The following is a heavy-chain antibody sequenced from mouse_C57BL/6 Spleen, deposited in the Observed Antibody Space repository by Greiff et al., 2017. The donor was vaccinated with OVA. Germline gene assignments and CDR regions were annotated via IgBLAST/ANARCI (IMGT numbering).Heavy chain of an antibody. D-gene: IGHD4-1*01. CDR2: ISSGSSTI. CDR3: ARNCDWYFDV. J-gene: IGHJ1*03. Sequence: EVQLQESGGGLVKPGGSLKLSCAASGFTFSDYGMHWVRQAPEKGLEWVAYISSGSSTIYYADTVKGRFTISRDNAKNTLFLQMTSLRSEDTAMYYCARNCDWYFDVWGTGTTVTVSS. CDR1: GFTFSDYG. V-gene: IGHV5-17*01.